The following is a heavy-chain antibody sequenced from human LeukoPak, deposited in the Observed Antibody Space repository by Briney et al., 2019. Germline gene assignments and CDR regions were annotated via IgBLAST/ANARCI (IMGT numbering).Heavy chain of an antibody. Sequence: SETLSLTCTVSGGSIRSYYWSWIRQPPGKGLEWIGYIYYSGSTNYNPSLKSRVTISVDTSKNQFSLKLSSVTAADTAVYYCASWKGGSFGYWGQGTLVTVSS. CDR1: GGSIRSYY. J-gene: IGHJ4*02. D-gene: IGHD1-1*01. CDR2: IYYSGST. CDR3: ASWKGGSFGY. V-gene: IGHV4-59*01.